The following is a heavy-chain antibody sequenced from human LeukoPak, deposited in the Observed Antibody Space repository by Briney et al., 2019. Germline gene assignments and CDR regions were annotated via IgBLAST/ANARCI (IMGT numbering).Heavy chain of an antibody. D-gene: IGHD3-3*01. J-gene: IGHJ4*02. Sequence: PGGSLRLSCAASGXTFSSYSMNWVRQAPGKGLEWVSSISSSSSYIYYADSVKGRFTISRDNAKNSLYLQMNSLRAEDTAVYYCARDLSGYYFFDYWGQGTLVTVSS. CDR2: ISSSSSYI. CDR3: ARDLSGYYFFDY. CDR1: GXTFSSYS. V-gene: IGHV3-21*01.